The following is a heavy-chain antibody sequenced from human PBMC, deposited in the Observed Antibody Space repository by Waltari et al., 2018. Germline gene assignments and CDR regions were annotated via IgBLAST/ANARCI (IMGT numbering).Heavy chain of an antibody. V-gene: IGHV3-74*01. D-gene: IGHD6-19*01. Sequence: EVQLVESGGGLVQPGGSLRLSCAASGFTFSNYWMHWVRQAPGKGLLGVSRIRSDWSITTYADAGKGRFTISRDNAKNTLYLQMNRLRTEDTAVYYCARERSVASDYWGQGTLVTVSS. CDR1: GFTFSNYW. CDR2: IRSDWSIT. CDR3: ARERSVASDY. J-gene: IGHJ4*02.